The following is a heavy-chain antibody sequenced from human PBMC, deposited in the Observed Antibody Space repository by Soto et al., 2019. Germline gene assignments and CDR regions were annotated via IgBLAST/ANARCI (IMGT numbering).Heavy chain of an antibody. CDR2: TKNKVNSYIT. D-gene: IGHD1-1*01. Sequence: GASLRLSCAVSGFTFSDHYLDWVRQAPGKGLEWVGRTKNKVNSYITEYAASVKGRFTISRDDSKSSVYLQMNSLRTEDTAVYYCTTLYTTGHWGQGTQVTVSS. V-gene: IGHV3-72*01. J-gene: IGHJ4*02. CDR3: TTLYTTGH. CDR1: GFTFSDHY.